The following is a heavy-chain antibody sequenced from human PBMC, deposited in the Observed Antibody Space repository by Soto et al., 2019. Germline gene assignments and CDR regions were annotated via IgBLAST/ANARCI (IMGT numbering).Heavy chain of an antibody. CDR3: ARGQRHFDY. CDR2: ISYDGSNK. J-gene: IGHJ4*02. Sequence: QVQLVESGGGVVQPGRSLRLSCAASGFTFSSYAMHWVRQAPGKGLEWVAVISYDGSNKYYADSVKGRFTISRDNSKNTLYLQMNSRRAEDTAMYYCARGQRHFDYWGQGTLVTVSS. CDR1: GFTFSSYA. V-gene: IGHV3-30-3*01.